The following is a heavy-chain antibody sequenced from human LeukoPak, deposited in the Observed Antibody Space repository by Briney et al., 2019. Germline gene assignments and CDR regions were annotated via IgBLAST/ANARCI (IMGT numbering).Heavy chain of an antibody. CDR2: IYPSGNI. Sequence: GGSLRLSCAASGFTFSNSYMSWVRQAPGKGLEWVSLIYPSGNIYYADSVKGRFTISRDNSKNTLFLQMNSLRAEDTAIYYCARTFVSGDGYKVGYFDYWGQGTLVTVPS. V-gene: IGHV3-53*01. CDR1: GFTFSNSY. CDR3: ARTFVSGDGYKVGYFDY. D-gene: IGHD5-24*01. J-gene: IGHJ4*02.